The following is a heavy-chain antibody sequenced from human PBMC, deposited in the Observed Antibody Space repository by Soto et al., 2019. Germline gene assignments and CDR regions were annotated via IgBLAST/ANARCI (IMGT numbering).Heavy chain of an antibody. J-gene: IGHJ4*02. CDR1: GGSFSGYY. CDR3: ASQMPDYYDSSGADY. D-gene: IGHD3-22*01. V-gene: IGHV4-34*01. Sequence: SETLSLTCAVYGGSFSGYYWSWIRQPPGKGLEWIGEINHSGSTNYNPSLKSRVTISVDTSKNQFSLKLSSVTAEDTAVYYCASQMPDYYDSSGADYWGQGTLVTVSS. CDR2: INHSGST.